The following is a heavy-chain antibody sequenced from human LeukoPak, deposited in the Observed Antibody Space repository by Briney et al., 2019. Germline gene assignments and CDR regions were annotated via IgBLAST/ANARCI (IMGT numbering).Heavy chain of an antibody. CDR2: ISAYNGNT. D-gene: IGHD6-19*01. V-gene: IGHV1-18*01. CDR1: GYTFTSYG. Sequence: ASVKVSCKASGYTFTSYGISWVRQAPGQGLEWMGWISAYNGNTNYAQKLQGRVTMTTDTSTSTAYMELRSLRSDDTAVYYCARDVLLVVGYSSGWYFDYWGQGTLVTVSS. CDR3: ARDVLLVVGYSSGWYFDY. J-gene: IGHJ4*02.